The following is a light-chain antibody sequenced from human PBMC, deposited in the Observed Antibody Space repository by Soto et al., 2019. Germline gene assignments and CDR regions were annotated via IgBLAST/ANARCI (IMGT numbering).Light chain of an antibody. V-gene: IGKV1-27*01. CDR3: QKYNSALWT. CDR1: QAINNY. J-gene: IGKJ1*01. Sequence: GDRVTITCRASQAINNYLAWYQQKPGKVPKLLIYAASTLQSGVPSRFSGSGSGTDFTLTISSLQPEDVATYYCQKYNSALWTFGQGTKVEIK. CDR2: AAS.